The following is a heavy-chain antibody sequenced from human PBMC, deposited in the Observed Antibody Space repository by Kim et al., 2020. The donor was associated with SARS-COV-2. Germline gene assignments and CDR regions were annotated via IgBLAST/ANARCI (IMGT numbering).Heavy chain of an antibody. Sequence: RAYYNPSLKCRVTISVETSKHLFSLKLSSVTAADTAVYYCARVDGGGFDYWGQGTLVTVSS. J-gene: IGHJ4*02. CDR2: RA. CDR3: ARVDGGGFDY. V-gene: IGHV4-31*02. D-gene: IGHD4-17*01.